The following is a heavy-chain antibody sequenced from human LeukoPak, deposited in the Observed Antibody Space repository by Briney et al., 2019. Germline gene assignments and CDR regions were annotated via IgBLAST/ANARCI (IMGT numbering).Heavy chain of an antibody. CDR3: AGGGGHYDH. CDR1: GGSISSYY. D-gene: IGHD3-16*01. J-gene: IGHJ5*02. CDR2: IYTSGRT. Sequence: SETLSLTCTVSGGSISSYYWSWLRQPAGKGLEWIGRIYTSGRTNDNPSLKRRVTISVDTSKNQFSLKLSSVTAADTAVYYCAGGGGHYDHWGQGTLVTVSS. V-gene: IGHV4-4*07.